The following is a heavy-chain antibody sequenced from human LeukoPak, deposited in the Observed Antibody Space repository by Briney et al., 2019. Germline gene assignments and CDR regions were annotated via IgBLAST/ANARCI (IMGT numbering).Heavy chain of an antibody. CDR3: ARGTGGFGELLRFDY. J-gene: IGHJ4*02. CDR2: INSDGSST. CDR1: GFTFSSYW. D-gene: IGHD3-10*01. V-gene: IGHV3-74*01. Sequence: TGGSLRLSCEVSGFTFSSYWMHWVRQAPGKGLVWVSRINSDGSSTIYADSVKGRFTISRDNAKNTLYLQMDSLRAEDTAVYYCARGTGGFGELLRFDYWGQGTLVTVSS.